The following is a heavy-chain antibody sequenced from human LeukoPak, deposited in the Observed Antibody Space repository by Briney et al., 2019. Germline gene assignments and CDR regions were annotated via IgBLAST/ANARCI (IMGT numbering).Heavy chain of an antibody. Sequence: SVKVSCKASGGTFSSYAISWVRQAPGQGLEWMGRIIPILGIANYAQKLQGRVTMTTDTSTSTAYMELRSLRSDDTAVYYCARGALVGATAPGDYWGRGTLVIV. CDR3: ARGALVGATAPGDY. CDR2: IIPILGIA. V-gene: IGHV1-69*04. CDR1: GGTFSSYA. J-gene: IGHJ4*02. D-gene: IGHD1-26*01.